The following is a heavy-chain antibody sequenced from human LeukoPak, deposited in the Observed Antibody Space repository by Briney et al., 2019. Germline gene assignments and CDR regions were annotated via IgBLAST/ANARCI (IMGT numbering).Heavy chain of an antibody. J-gene: IGHJ5*02. CDR1: GGSISSYY. CDR2: IYTSGST. V-gene: IGHV4-4*07. D-gene: IGHD2-2*01. CDR3: VRVGCSSTSCYPFDP. Sequence: SETLSLTCTVSGGSISSYYWSWIRQPAGKGLEWIGRIYTSGSTNYNPSLKSRVTMSVDTSKNQFSLKLSSVTAADTAVYYCVRVGCSSTSCYPFDPWGQGTLVTVSS.